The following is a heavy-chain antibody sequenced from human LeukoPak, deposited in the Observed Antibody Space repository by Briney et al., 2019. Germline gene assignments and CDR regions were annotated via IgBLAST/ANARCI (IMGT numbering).Heavy chain of an antibody. Sequence: PGGSLRLSCAASGFTVSSNYMSWVRQAPGKGLEWVSVIYSGGSTYYADSVKGRFTISRDNSKNTLYLQMNSLRAEDTAVYYCARKQWLVRVLDVWGQGTTVTVSS. CDR3: ARKQWLVRVLDV. V-gene: IGHV3-66*01. CDR1: GFTVSSNY. CDR2: IYSGGST. D-gene: IGHD6-19*01. J-gene: IGHJ6*02.